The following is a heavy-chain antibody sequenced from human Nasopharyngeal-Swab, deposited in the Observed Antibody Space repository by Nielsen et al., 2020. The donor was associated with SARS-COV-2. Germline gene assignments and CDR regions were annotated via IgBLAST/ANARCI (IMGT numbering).Heavy chain of an antibody. J-gene: IGHJ4*02. Sequence: LRLSCAVSGGSISSGGYYWSWIRQPPGKGLEWIGYIYYSGSTYYNPSLKSRVTISVDTSKNQFSLKLSSVTAADTAVYYCARGFLSMAGLRLTVHFDYWGQGTLVTVSS. CDR3: ARGFLSMAGLRLTVHFDY. CDR1: GGSISSGGYY. D-gene: IGHD2/OR15-2a*01. V-gene: IGHV4-31*11. CDR2: IYYSGST.